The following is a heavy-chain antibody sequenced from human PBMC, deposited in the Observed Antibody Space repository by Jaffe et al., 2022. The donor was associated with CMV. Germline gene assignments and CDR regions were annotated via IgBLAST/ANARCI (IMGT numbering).Heavy chain of an antibody. V-gene: IGHV3-23*01. D-gene: IGHD2-15*01. CDR3: AKDAGMGYIVVVVAAPGEDDAFDI. CDR2: ISGSGGST. CDR1: GFTFSSYA. J-gene: IGHJ3*02. Sequence: EVQLLESGGGLVQPGGSLRLSCAASGFTFSSYAMSWVRQAPGKGLEWVSAISGSGGSTYYADSVKGRFTISRDNSKNTLYLQMNSLRAEDTAVYYCAKDAGMGYIVVVVAAPGEDDAFDIWGQGTMVTVSS.